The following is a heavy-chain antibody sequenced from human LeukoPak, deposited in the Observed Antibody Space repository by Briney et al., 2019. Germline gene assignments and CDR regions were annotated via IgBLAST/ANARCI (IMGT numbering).Heavy chain of an antibody. CDR3: AREPAAAGGFDY. J-gene: IGHJ4*02. CDR2: ISSSSSYT. Sequence: GGSLRLSCAASGFTFSSYSMNWVRQAPGKGLEWVSSISSSSSYTFYADSVMGRFTISRDNAKNSLYLQMNSLRAEDTAVYYCAREPAAAGGFDYWGQGTLVTVSS. V-gene: IGHV3-21*01. CDR1: GFTFSSYS. D-gene: IGHD6-13*01.